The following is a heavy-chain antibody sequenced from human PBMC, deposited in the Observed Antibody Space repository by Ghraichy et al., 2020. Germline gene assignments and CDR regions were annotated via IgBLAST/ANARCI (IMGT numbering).Heavy chain of an antibody. V-gene: IGHV3-23*01. D-gene: IGHD3-22*01. Sequence: GESLNISCAASGFTFSRYAITWVRQAPGKGLEWVSGISVSGGDTFYADSVKGRFTISRDNSKNTVHLQMNSLRTEDTAIYYCARWDGYGDYWGQGTLVTVSS. CDR1: GFTFSRYA. J-gene: IGHJ4*02. CDR2: ISVSGGDT. CDR3: ARWDGYGDY.